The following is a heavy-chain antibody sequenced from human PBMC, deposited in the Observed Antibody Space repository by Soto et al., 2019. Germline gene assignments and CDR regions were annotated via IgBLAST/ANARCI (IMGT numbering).Heavy chain of an antibody. J-gene: IGHJ5*02. CDR3: ARGMRLGRPHIVVVPGAPFDP. CDR1: GGSFSGYY. D-gene: IGHD2-2*01. CDR2: INHSGST. Sequence: KSSETLSLTCAVYGGSFSGYYWSWIRQPPGKGLEWIGEINHSGSTNYNPSLKSRVTISVDTSKNQFSLKLRSVTAADTAVYYCARGMRLGRPHIVVVPGAPFDPWGQGTLVTVSS. V-gene: IGHV4-34*01.